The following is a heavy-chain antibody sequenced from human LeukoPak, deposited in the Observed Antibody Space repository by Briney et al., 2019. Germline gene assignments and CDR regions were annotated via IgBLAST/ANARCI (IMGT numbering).Heavy chain of an antibody. J-gene: IGHJ5*01. V-gene: IGHV3-43*02. D-gene: IGHD5-12*01. CDR2: ISGDGGST. CDR1: GFTFNDYA. Sequence: GGSLRLSCTASGFTFNDYAMHWVRQAPGKGLQGVSLISGDGGSTFYADSVRGRFTISRDNSKNSLYLQMSGLRTEDTAIYYCAKDSATITGSYSYNWFDFWGQGNLVTVSS. CDR3: AKDSATITGSYSYNWFDF.